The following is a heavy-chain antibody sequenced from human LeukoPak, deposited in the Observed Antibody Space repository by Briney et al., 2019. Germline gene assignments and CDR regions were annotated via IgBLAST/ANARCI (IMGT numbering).Heavy chain of an antibody. CDR1: GYTFTSYD. J-gene: IGHJ4*02. CDR3: AREDCSSTSCYWGVDY. Sequence: ASVKVSCKASGYTFTSYDINWVRQATGQGLEWMGRINPNSGGTNYAQKFQGRVTMTRDTSISTAYMQLSRLRSDDTAVYYCAREDCSSTSCYWGVDYWGQGTLVTVSS. CDR2: INPNSGGT. V-gene: IGHV1-2*06. D-gene: IGHD2-2*01.